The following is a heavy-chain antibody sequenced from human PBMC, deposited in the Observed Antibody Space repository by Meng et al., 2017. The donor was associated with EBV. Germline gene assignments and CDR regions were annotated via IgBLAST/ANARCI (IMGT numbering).Heavy chain of an antibody. J-gene: IGHJ4*02. CDR1: GFIFRDSA. D-gene: IGHD3-16*01. CDR2: VETKASKYAT. CDR3: WGDLNYGSY. V-gene: IGHV3-73*01. Sequence: EGRRVGCGGGLGQPGGSLKLSCGASGFIFRDSAMHWVRQASGKGLEWVGRVETKASKYATAYAASVKGRFSVSRDDSKNMVFLEMNSLKTEDTARYYCWGDLNYGSYWGQGTLVTVSS.